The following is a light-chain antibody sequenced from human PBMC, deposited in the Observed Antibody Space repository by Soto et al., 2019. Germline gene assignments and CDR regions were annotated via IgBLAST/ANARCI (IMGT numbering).Light chain of an antibody. Sequence: DIQMTQSPSSLSASVGDRVTITCRASQGIRDALGWYQQKPGKAPKRLIYAACSMQSGIPTSVSGSASGTECTLTSSSLQPDDFAPYYGHQHNSYPQTFGQGTKVEIK. CDR3: HQHNSYPQT. CDR2: AAC. CDR1: QGIRDA. V-gene: IGKV1-17*01. J-gene: IGKJ1*01.